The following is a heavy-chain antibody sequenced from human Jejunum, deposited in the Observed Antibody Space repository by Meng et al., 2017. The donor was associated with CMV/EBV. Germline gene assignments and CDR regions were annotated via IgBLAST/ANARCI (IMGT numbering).Heavy chain of an antibody. D-gene: IGHD5-24*01. Sequence: AAAGFIFTNAWRSWVRQAPGKGLEWVGRIQSKTDDGPTDYAAPVKGRFTISRDDSKNTLYLQMNSLKTEDTAVYYCTTDLHNWVYWGQGRLVTVSS. CDR1: GFIFTNAW. V-gene: IGHV3-15*01. CDR2: IQSKTDDGPT. J-gene: IGHJ4*02. CDR3: TTDLHNWVY.